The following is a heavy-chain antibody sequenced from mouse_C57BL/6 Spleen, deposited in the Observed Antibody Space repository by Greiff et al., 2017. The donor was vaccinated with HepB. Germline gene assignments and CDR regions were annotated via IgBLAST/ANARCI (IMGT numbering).Heavy chain of an antibody. J-gene: IGHJ4*01. CDR2: FYPGSGSI. Sequence: QVHVKQSGAELVKPGASVKLSCKASGYTFTEYTIHWVKQRSGQGLEWIGWFYPGSGSIKYNEKFKDKATLTADKSSSTVYMELSRLTSEDSAVYFCARHEREGSSGPEAMDYWGQGTSVTVSS. CDR1: GYTFTEYT. D-gene: IGHD3-2*02. CDR3: ARHEREGSSGPEAMDY. V-gene: IGHV1-62-2*01.